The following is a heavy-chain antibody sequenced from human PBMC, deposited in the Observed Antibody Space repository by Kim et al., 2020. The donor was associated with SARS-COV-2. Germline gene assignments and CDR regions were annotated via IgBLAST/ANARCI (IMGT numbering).Heavy chain of an antibody. J-gene: IGHJ5*02. D-gene: IGHD3-22*01. Sequence: QKCQGRVTNTADESTSTAYMELSSLRSEDTAVYYCARDYYDSSGSKTFDPWGQGTLVTVSS. V-gene: IGHV1-69*01. CDR3: ARDYYDSSGSKTFDP.